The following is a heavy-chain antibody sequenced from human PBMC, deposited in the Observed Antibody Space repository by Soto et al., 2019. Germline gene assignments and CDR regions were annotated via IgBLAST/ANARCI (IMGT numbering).Heavy chain of an antibody. V-gene: IGHV5-51*01. Sequence: GGSLRLSCKGSGYSFTSYWIGWVRQMPGKGLEWMGIIYPGDSDTRYSPSFQGQVTISADKSISTAYLQWSSLKASDTAMYYCERTRRRSHYYYGMDVWGQRKTVTASS. J-gene: IGHJ6*02. CDR3: ERTRRRSHYYYGMDV. CDR2: IYPGDSDT. CDR1: GYSFTSYW. D-gene: IGHD6-13*01.